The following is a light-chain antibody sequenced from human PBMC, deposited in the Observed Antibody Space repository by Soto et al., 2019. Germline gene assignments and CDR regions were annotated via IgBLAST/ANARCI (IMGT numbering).Light chain of an antibody. V-gene: IGLV2-14*01. CDR3: SSYTRSSTDV. J-gene: IGLJ1*01. Sequence: QSVLTQPASVSGSPGQSITISCTGTSSDVGGYNYVSWYRQHPGRAPKLMIYDVSNRPSGVSNRFSGSKSGNTASLAISGLRAEDEADYYCSSYTRSSTDVFGTGTKLTVL. CDR1: SSDVGGYNY. CDR2: DVS.